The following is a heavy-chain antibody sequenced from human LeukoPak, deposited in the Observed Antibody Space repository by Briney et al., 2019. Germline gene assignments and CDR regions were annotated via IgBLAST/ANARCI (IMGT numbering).Heavy chain of an antibody. CDR2: FDPEDGKT. CDR3: ATDITISRFDP. V-gene: IGHV1-24*01. J-gene: IGHJ5*02. D-gene: IGHD3-3*01. CDR1: GYTLTELS. Sequence: ASVKVSCKVSGYTLTELSMHWVRQAPGKGLEWMGGFDPEDGKTIYAQKFQGRVTMTEDTSTDTAYMELSSLRSEDTAMYYCATDITISRFDPWGQGTLVTVSS.